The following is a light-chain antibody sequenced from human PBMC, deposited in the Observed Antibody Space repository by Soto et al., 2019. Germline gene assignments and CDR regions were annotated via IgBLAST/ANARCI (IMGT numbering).Light chain of an antibody. V-gene: IGLV4-69*01. CDR3: QTWGTGIQV. CDR2: LHSDGSH. J-gene: IGLJ2*01. CDR1: SGHSSYA. Sequence: QPVLTQSPSASASLGASVKLTCTLSSGHSSYAIAWHQQQPEKGPRYLMKLHSDGSHSKGDGLPDRFSGSSSGAVRYLTISSLQSEDEADYYCQTWGTGIQVFGGGTKVTVL.